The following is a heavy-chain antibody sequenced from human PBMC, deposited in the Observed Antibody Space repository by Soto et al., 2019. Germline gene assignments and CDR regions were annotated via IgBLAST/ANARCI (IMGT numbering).Heavy chain of an antibody. CDR2: ISSTGGGT. CDR1: GFTFNNYV. V-gene: IGHV3-23*01. J-gene: IGHJ4*02. CDR3: AKGHDIVVVPTVDY. Sequence: GWSLRLSCAASGFTFNNYVMSWVRQAPGKGLEWVSGISSTGGGTYYADPVKGRFTISRDNSKNTLYLQMNNLRAGDTALYYCAKGHDIVVVPTVDYWGQGTLVTVSS. D-gene: IGHD2-15*01.